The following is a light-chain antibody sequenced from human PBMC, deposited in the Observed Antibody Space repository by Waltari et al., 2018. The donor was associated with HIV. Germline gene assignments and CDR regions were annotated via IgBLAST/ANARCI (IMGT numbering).Light chain of an antibody. CDR1: NIGSKS. V-gene: IGLV3-21*02. J-gene: IGLJ3*02. CDR2: DDS. CDR3: QSADSSGTWV. Sequence: SYVLTQPPSVSVAPGQTARITCGGNNIGSKSVHWYQQKPGQAPVLVVYDDSDRPSGIPERFSSSNSGTTVTLTISGVQAEDEADYYGQSADSSGTWVFGGGTKLTVL.